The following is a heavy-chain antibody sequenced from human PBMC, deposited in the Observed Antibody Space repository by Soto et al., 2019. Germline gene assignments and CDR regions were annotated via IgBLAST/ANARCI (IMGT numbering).Heavy chain of an antibody. CDR1: GYTFTGYY. J-gene: IGHJ4*02. V-gene: IGHV1-2*02. Sequence: ASVKVSCKASGYTFTGYYMHWVRQAPGQGLEWMGWINPNSGGTNYAQKFQGRVTMTRDTSISTAYMELSRLRSDDTAVYYCAWGHLGYYYDSSGYSRDYWGQGTLVTVSS. D-gene: IGHD3-22*01. CDR3: AWGHLGYYYDSSGYSRDY. CDR2: INPNSGGT.